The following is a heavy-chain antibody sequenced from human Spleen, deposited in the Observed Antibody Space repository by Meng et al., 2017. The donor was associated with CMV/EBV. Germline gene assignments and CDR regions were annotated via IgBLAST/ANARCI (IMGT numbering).Heavy chain of an antibody. J-gene: IGHJ4*02. CDR2: ISGYNGEA. CDR3: AKGTPDSSWYGGD. Sequence: ASVKVSCKASGYPFTNYGISWVRQAPGQGLEWMGWISGYNGEANYAQNFRGRVSMTRDTSTTTVYMELRGLRSDDTAVYYCAKGTPDSSWYGGDWGQGTLVTVSS. D-gene: IGHD6-13*01. CDR1: GYPFTNYG. V-gene: IGHV1-18*01.